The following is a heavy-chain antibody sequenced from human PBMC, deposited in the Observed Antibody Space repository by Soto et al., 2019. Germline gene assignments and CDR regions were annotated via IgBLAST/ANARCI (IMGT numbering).Heavy chain of an antibody. Sequence: PVGSLRLSCAASGFTVSSNYMSWVRQAPGKGLEWVSVIYSGGSTYYADSVKGRFTISRDNSKNTLYLQMNSLRAEDTAVYYCARTARGGYSGFYGMDVWGQGTTVTVSS. CDR1: GFTVSSNY. CDR2: IYSGGST. D-gene: IGHD5-12*01. V-gene: IGHV3-53*01. J-gene: IGHJ6*02. CDR3: ARTARGGYSGFYGMDV.